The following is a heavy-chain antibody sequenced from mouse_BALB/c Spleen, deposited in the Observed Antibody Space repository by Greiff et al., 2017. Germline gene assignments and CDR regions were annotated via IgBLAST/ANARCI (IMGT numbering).Heavy chain of an antibody. J-gene: IGHJ4*01. Sequence: VQLQQSGAELVKPGASVKLSCTASGFNIKDTYMHWVKQRPEQGLEWIGRIDPANGNTKYDPKFQGKATITADTSSNTAYLQLSSLTSEDTAVYYCARDPGPYAMDYWGQGTSVTVSS. CDR2: IDPANGNT. V-gene: IGHV14-3*02. CDR1: GFNIKDTY. CDR3: ARDPGPYAMDY. D-gene: IGHD4-1*01.